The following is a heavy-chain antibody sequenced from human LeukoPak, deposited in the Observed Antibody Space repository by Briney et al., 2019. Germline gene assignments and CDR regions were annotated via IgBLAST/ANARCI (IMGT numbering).Heavy chain of an antibody. CDR3: GRPNPDSSGYYGSFDP. V-gene: IGHV4-39*01. CDR2: IYHSETT. D-gene: IGHD3-22*01. Sequence: SETLSLTCSVSGGSISSSSDYWGWVRQPPGKGLEWIGSIYHSETTYYNPSLKSRVIISVETSKNQFSLKLNSVTAADTAVYYCGRPNPDSSGYYGSFDPWGQGILVTVSS. J-gene: IGHJ5*02. CDR1: GGSISSSSDY.